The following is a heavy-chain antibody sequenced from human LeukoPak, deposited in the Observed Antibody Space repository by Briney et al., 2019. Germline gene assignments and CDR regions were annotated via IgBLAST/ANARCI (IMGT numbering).Heavy chain of an antibody. J-gene: IGHJ5*02. Sequence: GGSLRLSCAAPEFTFSSYAMSWVRQAPGKGLDWVSAISGSGGSTYYADSVKGRFTISRDNFKNTLYLQMNSLRAEDTAVYYCAKKYNTGLDPWGQGTLVTVSS. CDR1: EFTFSSYA. D-gene: IGHD1-14*01. V-gene: IGHV3-23*01. CDR2: ISGSGGST. CDR3: AKKYNTGLDP.